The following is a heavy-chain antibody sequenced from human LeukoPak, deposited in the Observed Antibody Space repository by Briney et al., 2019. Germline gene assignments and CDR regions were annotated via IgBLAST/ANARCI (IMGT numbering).Heavy chain of an antibody. D-gene: IGHD3-10*01. Sequence: ASVKVSCKASGYTFTSYGISWVRQAPGQGLEWMGWISAYNGNTNYAQKLQGRVTMTTDTSTSTAYMELRSLRSDDTAVYYCARDRPSMVRGVIDYWGQETLVTVSS. J-gene: IGHJ4*02. CDR3: ARDRPSMVRGVIDY. CDR2: ISAYNGNT. V-gene: IGHV1-18*01. CDR1: GYTFTSYG.